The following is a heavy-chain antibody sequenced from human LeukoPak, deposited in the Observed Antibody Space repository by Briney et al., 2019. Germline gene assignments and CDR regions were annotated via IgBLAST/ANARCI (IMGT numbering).Heavy chain of an antibody. Sequence: GGSLRLSCAASGFTFSSYAMSWVRQAPGKGLEWVSAISGSGGSTYYAGSVKGRFTISRDNSKNTLYLQMNSLRAEDTAVYYCAKDREWLVAGLKDYWGQGTLVTVSS. CDR3: AKDREWLVAGLKDY. V-gene: IGHV3-23*01. D-gene: IGHD6-19*01. J-gene: IGHJ4*02. CDR1: GFTFSSYA. CDR2: ISGSGGST.